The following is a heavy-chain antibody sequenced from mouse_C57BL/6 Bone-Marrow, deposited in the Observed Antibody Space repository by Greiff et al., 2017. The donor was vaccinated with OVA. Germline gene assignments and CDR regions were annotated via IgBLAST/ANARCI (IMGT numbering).Heavy chain of an antibody. Sequence: EVQLVESGGGLVKPGGSLKLSCAASGFTFSSYAMSWVRQTPEKRLEWVATISDGGSYTYYPDNVKGRFTISRDNAKNNLYLQMSHLKSEDTAMYYCARGGSSGYAYAMDYWGQGTSVTVSS. CDR3: ARGGSSGYAYAMDY. D-gene: IGHD3-2*02. CDR1: GFTFSSYA. V-gene: IGHV5-4*01. CDR2: ISDGGSYT. J-gene: IGHJ4*01.